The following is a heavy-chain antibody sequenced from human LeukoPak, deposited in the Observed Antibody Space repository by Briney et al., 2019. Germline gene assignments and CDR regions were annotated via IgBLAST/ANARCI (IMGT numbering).Heavy chain of an antibody. CDR1: GFTFSSYW. D-gene: IGHD3-10*01. CDR3: ARVARGDYYYYYMDV. CDR2: INSDGSST. J-gene: IGHJ6*03. Sequence: GGSLRLSCAASGFTFSSYWMHWVRQAPGKGLVWVSRINSDGSSTSYADSVQGRFTISRDNAKNTLYLQMNSLRAEDTALYYCARVARGDYYYYYMDVWGKGTTVTVSS. V-gene: IGHV3-74*01.